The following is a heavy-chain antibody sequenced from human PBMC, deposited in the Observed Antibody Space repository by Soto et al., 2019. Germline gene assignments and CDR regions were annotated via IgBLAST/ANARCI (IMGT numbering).Heavy chain of an antibody. CDR2: INPNSGGT. CDR3: ARDRITMVWGETGLGY. J-gene: IGHJ4*02. CDR1: GYTFTGYY. V-gene: IGHV1-2*04. Sequence: ASVKVSCKASGYTFTGYYMHWVRQAPGQGLEWMGWINPNSGGTNYAQKFQGWVTMTRDTSISTAYMELSRLRSDDTAVYYCARDRITMVWGETGLGYWGQGTLVTVSS. D-gene: IGHD3-10*01.